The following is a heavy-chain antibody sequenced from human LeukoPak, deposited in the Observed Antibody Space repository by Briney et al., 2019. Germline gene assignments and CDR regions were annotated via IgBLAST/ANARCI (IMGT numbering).Heavy chain of an antibody. V-gene: IGHV3-48*01. CDR2: ISSSSSTI. D-gene: IGHD3-3*01. CDR1: GFTFSSYS. CDR3: ASRHYDFWSYYMDV. Sequence: PGGSLRLSCAASGFTFSSYSMNWVRQAPGKGLEWVSYISSSSSTIYYADSVKGRFTISRDNAKNSLYLQMNSLRAEDTAVYYCASRHYDFWSYYMDVWGKGTTVTVSS. J-gene: IGHJ6*03.